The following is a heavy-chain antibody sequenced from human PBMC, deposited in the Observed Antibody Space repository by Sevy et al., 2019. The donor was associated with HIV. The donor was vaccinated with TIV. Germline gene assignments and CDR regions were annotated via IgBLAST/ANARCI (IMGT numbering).Heavy chain of an antibody. CDR2: IKSKTDGGTT. J-gene: IGHJ6*02. Sequence: GGSLRLSCAASGFTFSNAWMSWVRQAPGKGLEWVGRIKSKTDGGTTDYAAPVKGRFTISRDDSKNTLNLQMKSLKTEDTAVYYCTTEYLWFGELLRGGYYYGMDVWGQGTTVTVSS. CDR1: GFTFSNAW. V-gene: IGHV3-15*01. D-gene: IGHD3-10*01. CDR3: TTEYLWFGELLRGGYYYGMDV.